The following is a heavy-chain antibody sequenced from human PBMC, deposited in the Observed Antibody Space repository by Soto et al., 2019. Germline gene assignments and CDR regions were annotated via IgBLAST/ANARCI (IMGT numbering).Heavy chain of an antibody. Sequence: GESLKISCKGSGYSFTSYWIGWVRQMPGKGLEWMGIIYPVNSDTGYSPSFQGQVTISADTSISTAYLQWSSLKASDTAMYYCASNSGYDPTYYYYYGMDVWGQGTTVTVSS. J-gene: IGHJ6*02. D-gene: IGHD5-12*01. V-gene: IGHV5-51*01. CDR2: IYPVNSDT. CDR1: GYSFTSYW. CDR3: ASNSGYDPTYYYYYGMDV.